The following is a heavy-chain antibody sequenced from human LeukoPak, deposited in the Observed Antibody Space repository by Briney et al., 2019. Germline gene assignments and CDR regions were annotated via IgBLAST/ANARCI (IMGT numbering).Heavy chain of an antibody. D-gene: IGHD1-7*01. CDR1: GYTFTSYD. CDR3: VRATLELGEYYYYMDV. Sequence: ASVKVSCKASGYTFTSYDINWVRQATGQGLEWMGWMNPNSGNTGYAQKFQGRVTMTRNTSISTAYMELSSLRSEDTAVYYCVRATLELGEYYYYMDVWGKGTTVTVSS. CDR2: MNPNSGNT. J-gene: IGHJ6*03. V-gene: IGHV1-8*01.